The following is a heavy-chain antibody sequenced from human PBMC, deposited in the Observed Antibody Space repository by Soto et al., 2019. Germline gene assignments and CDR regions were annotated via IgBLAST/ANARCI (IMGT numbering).Heavy chain of an antibody. Sequence: GGSLRLSCSASGFTFRSYAMHWVRQAPGKGLEWVAVISYDGSNKYYADSVKGRFTISRDNSKNTLYLQMNSLRAEDTAVYYCATEIGSSGYYYEAFDIWGQGTMVTVSS. V-gene: IGHV3-30-3*01. CDR1: GFTFRSYA. J-gene: IGHJ3*02. CDR2: ISYDGSNK. D-gene: IGHD3-22*01. CDR3: ATEIGSSGYYYEAFDI.